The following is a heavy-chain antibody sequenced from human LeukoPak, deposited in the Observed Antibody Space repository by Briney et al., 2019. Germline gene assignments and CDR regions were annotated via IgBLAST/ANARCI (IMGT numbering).Heavy chain of an antibody. J-gene: IGHJ4*02. CDR3: ARDQRRGPLVYFDY. V-gene: IGHV1-46*01. CDR1: GGTFSSYA. Sequence: ASVKVSCKASGGTFSSYAISWVRQAPGQGLEWMGIINPSGGSTSYAQKFQGRVTMTRDTSTSTVYMELSSLRSEDTAVYYCARDQRRGPLVYFDYWGQGTLVTVSS. D-gene: IGHD3-10*01. CDR2: INPSGGST.